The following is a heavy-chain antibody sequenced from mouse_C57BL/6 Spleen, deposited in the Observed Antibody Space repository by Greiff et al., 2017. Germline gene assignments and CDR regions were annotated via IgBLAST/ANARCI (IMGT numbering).Heavy chain of an antibody. CDR3: TREGTTVVATWYFDV. CDR1: GYTFTDYE. J-gene: IGHJ1*03. CDR2: IDPETGGT. V-gene: IGHV1-15*01. D-gene: IGHD1-1*01. Sequence: VQRVESGAELVRPGASVTLSCKASGYTFTDYEMHWVKQTPVHGLEWIGAIDPETGGTAYNQKFKGKAILTADKSSSTAYMELRSLTSEDSAVXYWTREGTTVVATWYFDVWGTGTRVTVFS.